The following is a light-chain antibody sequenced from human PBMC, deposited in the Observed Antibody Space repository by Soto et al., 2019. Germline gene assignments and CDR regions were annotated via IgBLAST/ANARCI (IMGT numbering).Light chain of an antibody. CDR3: QQLAGFPIT. Sequence: DIQMTQSPSTLSASVGDTVTITCRASQPISGCLAWYQLRPGKALSLLIDAAASLQTGVPSRFSGSAFGKEFTLTISSLQPDDFATYYCQQLAGFPITFGQGTRLESK. CDR1: QPISGC. V-gene: IGKV1-5*01. CDR2: AAA. J-gene: IGKJ5*01.